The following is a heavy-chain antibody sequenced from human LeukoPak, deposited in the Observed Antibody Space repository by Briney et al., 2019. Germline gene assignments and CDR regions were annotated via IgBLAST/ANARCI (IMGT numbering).Heavy chain of an antibody. Sequence: PGGSLRLSCAASGFFFSNSGMHWVRQAPGKRLEWVAILPYDGNNEYYADSVKGRFTASRDNSENTLYLQINSLRSEDTAVYYCAKDGLYCTGGSCYNLLNSWGQGTLVIVSS. V-gene: IGHV3-30*18. CDR1: GFFFSNSG. CDR3: AKDGLYCTGGSCYNLLNS. J-gene: IGHJ4*02. CDR2: LPYDGNNE. D-gene: IGHD2-15*01.